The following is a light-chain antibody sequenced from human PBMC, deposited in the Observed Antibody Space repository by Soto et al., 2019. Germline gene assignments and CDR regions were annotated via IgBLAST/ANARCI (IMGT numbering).Light chain of an antibody. V-gene: IGKV3-20*01. Sequence: EIVLTQSPGTLSLSPGERASLSCRASQSVSSSSLAWYQQKPGQAPRLLIYDAFIRATGIPDRFSGSGSGSDFTLTISRLEPEDFAVYHCQQYNNWWTFGQGTKVEIK. CDR2: DAF. CDR1: QSVSSSS. CDR3: QQYNNWWT. J-gene: IGKJ1*01.